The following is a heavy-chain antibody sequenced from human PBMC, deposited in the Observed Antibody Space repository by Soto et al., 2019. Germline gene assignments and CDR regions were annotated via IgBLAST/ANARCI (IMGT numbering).Heavy chain of an antibody. CDR1: GGSISSYY. CDR2: IYYSGST. D-gene: IGHD6-6*01. V-gene: IGHV4-59*01. J-gene: IGHJ6*02. Sequence: TSETLSLTCTVSGGSISSYYWSWIRQPPGKGLEWIGYIYYSGSTNYNPSLKSRVTISVDTSKNQFSLKLSSVTAADTAVYYCARGTEYSSSWYYYYGMDVWGQGTTVTVSS. CDR3: ARGTEYSSSWYYYYGMDV.